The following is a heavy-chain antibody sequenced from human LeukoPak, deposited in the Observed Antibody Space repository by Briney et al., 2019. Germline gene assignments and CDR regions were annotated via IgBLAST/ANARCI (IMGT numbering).Heavy chain of an antibody. CDR3: ARDRWPVTRIHYYYNMDV. CDR1: GGTFSSYA. Sequence: SVKVSCKASGGTFSSYAISWVRQAPGQGLEWMGGIIPIFGTANYAQKFQGRVTITADKSTSIVYMELSSLRSDDTAVYYCARDRWPVTRIHYYYNMDVWGKGTTVTVSS. V-gene: IGHV1-69*06. J-gene: IGHJ6*03. CDR2: IIPIFGTA. D-gene: IGHD4-17*01.